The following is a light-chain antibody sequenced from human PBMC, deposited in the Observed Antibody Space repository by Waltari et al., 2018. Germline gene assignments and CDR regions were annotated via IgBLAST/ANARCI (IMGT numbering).Light chain of an antibody. Sequence: EIVLTQSPGTLSLSPGETATLSCRASQRVISNHLAWYQHIPGRSPRLLISGASSRAAGIPRSLSGRGSGTDFTLTSSSLEPEDFGVYYCQQYGSFPVTFGQGTRLEIK. CDR1: QRVISNH. CDR3: QQYGSFPVT. CDR2: GAS. V-gene: IGKV3-20*01. J-gene: IGKJ5*01.